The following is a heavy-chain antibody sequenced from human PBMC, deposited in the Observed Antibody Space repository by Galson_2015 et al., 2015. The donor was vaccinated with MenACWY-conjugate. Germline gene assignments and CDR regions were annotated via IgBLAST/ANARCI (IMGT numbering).Heavy chain of an antibody. CDR3: AASAGTVGNFDH. Sequence: SVKVSWKASGFSFSSSALQWVRQARGQRLEWIGWIVLGSGNTNYAQKFQERVTISRDMSTSTAYVELSSLRSEDTAVYYCAASAGTVGNFDHWGQGTLVTVSS. V-gene: IGHV1-58*01. CDR2: IVLGSGNT. D-gene: IGHD4-23*01. J-gene: IGHJ4*02. CDR1: GFSFSSSA.